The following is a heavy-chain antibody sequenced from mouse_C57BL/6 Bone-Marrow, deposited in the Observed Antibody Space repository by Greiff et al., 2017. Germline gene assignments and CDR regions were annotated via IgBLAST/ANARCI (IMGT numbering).Heavy chain of an antibody. CDR3: ARSSGYDYAMDY. CDR2: IYPGDGDT. CDR1: GYAFSSYW. J-gene: IGHJ4*01. V-gene: IGHV1-80*01. Sequence: VHLVESGAELVKPGASVKISCKASGYAFSSYWMNWVKQRPGKGLEWIGQIYPGDGDTNYNGKFKGKATLTADKSSSTAYMQLSSLTSEDSAVYFCARSSGYDYAMDYWGQGTSVTVSS. D-gene: IGHD1-1*01.